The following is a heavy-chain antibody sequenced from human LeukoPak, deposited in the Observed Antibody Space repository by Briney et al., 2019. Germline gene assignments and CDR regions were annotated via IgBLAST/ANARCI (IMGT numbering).Heavy chain of an antibody. V-gene: IGHV3-21*01. CDR2: ISGSNSYI. J-gene: IGHJ4*02. CDR1: GFTFSSYS. Sequence: GGSLRLSCAASGFTFSSYSMNWVRQAPGKGLEWVSSISGSNSYIYYADSMKGRFTISRDNAKNSLYLQMNSLRAEDTAVYYCASGPITGTELIFDYWGQGTLVTVSS. D-gene: IGHD1-20*01. CDR3: ASGPITGTELIFDY.